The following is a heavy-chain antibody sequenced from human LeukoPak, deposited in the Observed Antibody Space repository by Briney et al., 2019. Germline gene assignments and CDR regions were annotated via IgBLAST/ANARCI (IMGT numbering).Heavy chain of an antibody. V-gene: IGHV3-48*01. CDR2: ISSSSSTI. Sequence: GGSLRLSCAVSGFTFSSYSMNWVRQAPGKGLEWVSYISSSSSTIYYADSVKGRFTISRDNAKNSLYLQMNSLRAEDTAVYYCARDNTRWELPYYYYYGMDVWGQGTTVTVSS. D-gene: IGHD1-26*01. J-gene: IGHJ6*02. CDR1: GFTFSSYS. CDR3: ARDNTRWELPYYYYYGMDV.